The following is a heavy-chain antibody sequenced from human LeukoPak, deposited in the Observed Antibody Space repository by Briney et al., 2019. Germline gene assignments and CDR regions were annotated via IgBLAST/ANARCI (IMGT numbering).Heavy chain of an antibody. D-gene: IGHD6-19*01. CDR3: ARSKVAGTSDY. Sequence: PGGSLRLSCAASGFTFSSYNMNWVRQAPGKGLEWVSTISTSSSYIYYADSVKGRFTISRDNGKNPLYLQMSSLRAEDTAVYYCARSKVAGTSDYWGQGTLVAVSS. J-gene: IGHJ4*02. V-gene: IGHV3-21*01. CDR1: GFTFSSYN. CDR2: ISTSSSYI.